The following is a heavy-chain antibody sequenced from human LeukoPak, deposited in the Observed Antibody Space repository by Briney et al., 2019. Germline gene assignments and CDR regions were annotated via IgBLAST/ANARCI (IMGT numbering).Heavy chain of an antibody. CDR3: ARGAITGTTKGAFDI. CDR1: GFTFSSYA. D-gene: IGHD1-7*01. V-gene: IGHV3-30-3*01. Sequence: LTGGSLRLSCAASGFTFSSYAMHWVRQAPGKGLEWVAVISYDGSNKYYADSVKGRFTISRDNSKNTLYLQMNSLRAEDTAVYYCARGAITGTTKGAFDIWDQGTMVTVSS. CDR2: ISYDGSNK. J-gene: IGHJ3*02.